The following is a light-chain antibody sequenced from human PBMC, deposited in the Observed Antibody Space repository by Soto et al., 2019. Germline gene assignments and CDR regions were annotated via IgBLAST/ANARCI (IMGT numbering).Light chain of an antibody. CDR1: QGISGA. CDR2: DAS. J-gene: IGKJ2*01. Sequence: AIQLTQSPSSLSASVGDRVTITCRASQGISGALAWYQQKPGRAPTLLIYDASSLESGVPSRFSGSESGTDFTLTISSLQPEDFATYYCLQDYNYPYTFGQGTKVDIK. V-gene: IGKV1D-13*01. CDR3: LQDYNYPYT.